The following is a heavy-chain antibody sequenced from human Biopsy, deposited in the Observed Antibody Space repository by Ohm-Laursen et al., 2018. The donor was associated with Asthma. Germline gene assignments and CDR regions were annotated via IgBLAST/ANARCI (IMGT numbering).Heavy chain of an antibody. Sequence: SSVKVSCKASGDSFSNYAISWVRQAPGQGLEWMGGLIPVLGTPDHAQMFEGRVTITADGSTSTAYVELSSLSSEDTAVYYCARGYSGSDRIVYYYSGLEVWGQGTTVTVSS. D-gene: IGHD5-12*01. CDR2: LIPVLGTP. CDR3: ARGYSGSDRIVYYYSGLEV. CDR1: GDSFSNYA. J-gene: IGHJ6*02. V-gene: IGHV1-69*01.